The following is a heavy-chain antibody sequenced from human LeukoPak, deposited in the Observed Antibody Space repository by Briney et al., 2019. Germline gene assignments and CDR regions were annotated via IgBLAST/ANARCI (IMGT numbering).Heavy chain of an antibody. CDR1: GGSFSGYY. V-gene: IGHV4-34*01. Sequence: SETLSLTCAVYGGSFSGYYWSWIRQPPGKGLEWIGEINHSGSTNYNPSLKSRVTISVDTSKNQFSLKLSSVTAADTAVYYCARGRPTAWVIAAAGTVAFDIWGQGTMVTVSS. CDR2: INHSGST. CDR3: ARGRPTAWVIAAAGTVAFDI. D-gene: IGHD6-13*01. J-gene: IGHJ3*02.